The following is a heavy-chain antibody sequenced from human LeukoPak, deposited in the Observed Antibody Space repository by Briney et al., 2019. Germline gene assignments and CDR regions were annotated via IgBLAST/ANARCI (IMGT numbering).Heavy chain of an antibody. V-gene: IGHV1-46*01. CDR3: ARGRLRSLFDY. D-gene: IGHD4-17*01. CDR1: GYTFTSFY. CDR2: INPSGGST. J-gene: IGHJ4*02. Sequence: GASVKVSCKASGYTFTSFYLHWVRQAPGQGLEWMGIINPSGGSTSYAQKFQGRVTMTRDMSTSTLYMELSSLRSEDTAVYYCARGRLRSLFDYWGQGTLVTVSS.